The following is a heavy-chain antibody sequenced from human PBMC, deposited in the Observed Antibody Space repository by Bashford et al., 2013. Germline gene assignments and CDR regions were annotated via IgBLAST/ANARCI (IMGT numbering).Heavy chain of an antibody. CDR1: GYTFTGYY. V-gene: IGHV1-2*06. D-gene: IGHD3-10*01. Sequence: ASVKVSCKASGYTFTGYYMHWVRQAPGQGLEWMGRINPNSGGTNYAQKFQGRVTMTRDTSISTAYMELSRLRSDDTAVYYCARFRLNFGFRESGGLDYWGQGTLVTVSS. CDR2: INPNSGGT. CDR3: ARFRLNFGFRESGGLDY. J-gene: IGHJ4*02.